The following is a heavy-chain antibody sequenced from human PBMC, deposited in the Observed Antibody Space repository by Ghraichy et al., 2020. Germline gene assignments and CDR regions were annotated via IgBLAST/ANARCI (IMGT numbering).Heavy chain of an antibody. CDR1: GFTFSNYA. CDR3: AKNRDYDILTGYYVAC. D-gene: IGHD3-9*01. CDR2: ISGSGVIT. V-gene: IGHV3-23*01. J-gene: IGHJ4*02. Sequence: GESLNISCAASGFTFSNYAVSWVRQAPGKGLEWVSAISGSGVITYYADSVKGRFTISRDNSKNTLYLQMNSLRVEDTAVYYCAKNRDYDILTGYYVACWGQGTLVTVSS.